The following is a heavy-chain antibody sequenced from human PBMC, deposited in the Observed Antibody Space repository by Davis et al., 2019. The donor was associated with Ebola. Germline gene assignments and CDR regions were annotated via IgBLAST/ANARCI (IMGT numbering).Heavy chain of an antibody. V-gene: IGHV1-46*01. J-gene: IGHJ5*02. CDR1: GYSFTSYW. CDR3: ARDITMVQGGWFDP. Sequence: GESLKISCKGSGYSFTSYWISWVRQAPGQGLEWMGIINPSGGSTSYAQKFQGRVTITADESTSTAYMELRSLRSDDTAVYYCARDITMVQGGWFDPWGQGTLVTVSS. D-gene: IGHD3-10*01. CDR2: INPSGGST.